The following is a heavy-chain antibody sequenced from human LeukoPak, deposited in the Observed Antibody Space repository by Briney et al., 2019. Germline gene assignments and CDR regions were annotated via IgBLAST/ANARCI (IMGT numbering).Heavy chain of an antibody. CDR1: GFTFSTCA. CDR2: ISGSGGIT. Sequence: GGSLRLSCAASGFTFSTCAMTWVRQAPGKGLEWVSGISGSGGITNYADSVKGRFTISRDNSKSTLYLQMISLRAEDTAVYYCARDDCLERPCYYYGMDVWGQGTTVTVSS. CDR3: ARDDCLERPCYYYGMDV. J-gene: IGHJ6*02. D-gene: IGHD1-1*01. V-gene: IGHV3-23*01.